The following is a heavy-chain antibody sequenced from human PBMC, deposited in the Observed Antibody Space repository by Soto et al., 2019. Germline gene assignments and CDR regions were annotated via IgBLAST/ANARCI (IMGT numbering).Heavy chain of an antibody. J-gene: IGHJ4*01. CDR2: ISSSGSTI. D-gene: IGHD2-2*01. CDR1: GFTFSSYE. V-gene: IGHV3-48*03. Sequence: PGGSLRLSCAASGFTFSSYEMNWVRQAPGKGLEWVSYISSSGSTIYYADSVKGRFTISRDNAKNSLYLQMNSLRAEDTAVYYWARGPDPLLVPFGFWGQGTLVTVSS. CDR3: ARGPDPLLVPFGF.